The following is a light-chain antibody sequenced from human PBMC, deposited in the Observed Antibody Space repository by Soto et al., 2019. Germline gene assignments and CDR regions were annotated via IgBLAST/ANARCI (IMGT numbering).Light chain of an antibody. J-gene: IGKJ1*01. CDR3: QQLNSYPRT. CDR1: QGISNF. Sequence: DIQLIQSPSFLSASVGDRVTITCRASQGISNFLAWYQQKPGNAPKLLIYAASTLESGVPSRFSGSGSGTEFTLTISSLQSEDFATYYCQQLNSYPRTFGQGTKLEIK. CDR2: AAS. V-gene: IGKV1-9*01.